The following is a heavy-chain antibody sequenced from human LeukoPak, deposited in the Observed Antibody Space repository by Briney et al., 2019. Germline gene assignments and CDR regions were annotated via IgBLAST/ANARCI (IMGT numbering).Heavy chain of an antibody. CDR2: INPNSGAT. J-gene: IGHJ4*02. V-gene: IGHV1-2*02. D-gene: IGHD5-18*01. CDR1: GYTFTGYY. Sequence: GASVKVSCKASGYTFTGYYMHWVRQAPGQGLEWMGWINPNSGATKYTQKFQGRVTMTRDTSINTAYMELSRLRSDDTAVYYCARDGKGGYTYGEFEYWGQGTLVTVSS. CDR3: ARDGKGGYTYGEFEY.